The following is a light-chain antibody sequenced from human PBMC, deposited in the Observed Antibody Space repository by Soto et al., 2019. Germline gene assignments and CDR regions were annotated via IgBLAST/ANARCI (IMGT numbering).Light chain of an antibody. V-gene: IGLV2-14*01. CDR1: SSDVGGYNY. J-gene: IGLJ1*01. Sequence: ALTQPASVSGSPGQSITISCTGTSSDVGGYNYVSWYQQHPGKAPKLMIYDVSNRPSGVSNHFSGSKSGNTASLTISGLQAEDEADYYCSSYTSSSTYVFGTWTKLTVL. CDR3: SSYTSSSTYV. CDR2: DVS.